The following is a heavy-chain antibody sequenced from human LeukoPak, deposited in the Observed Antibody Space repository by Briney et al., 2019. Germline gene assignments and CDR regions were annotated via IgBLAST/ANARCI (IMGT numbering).Heavy chain of an antibody. V-gene: IGHV3-7*01. CDR1: GFTFSSYW. CDR2: IKQDGSEK. CDR3: ARGDTMVRGVIKAYYYYYMDV. D-gene: IGHD3-10*01. Sequence: PGGSLRLSCAASGFTFSSYWMSWVRQAPGKGREWVANIKQDGSEKYYVDSVKGRFTISRDNAKNSLYLQMNSLRAEDTAVYYCARGDTMVRGVIKAYYYYYMDVWGKGTTVTVSS. J-gene: IGHJ6*03.